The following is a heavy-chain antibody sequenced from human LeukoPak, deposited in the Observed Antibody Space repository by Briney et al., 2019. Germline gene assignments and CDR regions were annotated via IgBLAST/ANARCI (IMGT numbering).Heavy chain of an antibody. CDR2: IYPGDSDT. CDR1: GYTFINYW. J-gene: IGHJ4*02. V-gene: IGHV5-51*01. Sequence: GESLKISCTASGYTFINYWIGWVRQMPGKGLEWMGIIYPGDSDTRYSPSFQGQVTISADKSISTAYLQWGSLRASDTAMYYCVRLRDSGTYQGIDFWGQGTLVTVSS. CDR3: VRLRDSGTYQGIDF. D-gene: IGHD1-26*01.